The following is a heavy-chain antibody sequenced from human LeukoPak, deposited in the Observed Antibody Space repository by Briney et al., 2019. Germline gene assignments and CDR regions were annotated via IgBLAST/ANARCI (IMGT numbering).Heavy chain of an antibody. D-gene: IGHD4-17*01. CDR2: ISYDGSNK. CDR3: ARGHTAVTRHFDF. J-gene: IGHJ4*02. V-gene: IGHV3-30*04. Sequence: GGSLRLSCAASGFTFSNYALHWVRQAPGKGLEGVAVISYDGSNKYYADSVKGRFTISRDNSKNTLYLQMNSLRAEDTAVYYCARGHTAVTRHFDFWGQGTLVTVSS. CDR1: GFTFSNYA.